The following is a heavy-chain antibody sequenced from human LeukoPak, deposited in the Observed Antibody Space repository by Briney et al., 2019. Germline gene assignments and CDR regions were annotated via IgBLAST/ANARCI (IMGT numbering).Heavy chain of an antibody. V-gene: IGHV4-34*01. D-gene: IGHD3-10*01. CDR3: ARAGGYIGNAFDI. CDR1: GGSFSGYY. CDR2: INHSGST. Sequence: SETLSLTCAVYGGSFSGYYWSWIRQPPGKGLEWIGEINHSGSTNYNPSLKSRVTISVDTSKNQFSLKLSSVTAADTAVYYCARAGGYIGNAFDIWGQGTMVTVSS. J-gene: IGHJ3*02.